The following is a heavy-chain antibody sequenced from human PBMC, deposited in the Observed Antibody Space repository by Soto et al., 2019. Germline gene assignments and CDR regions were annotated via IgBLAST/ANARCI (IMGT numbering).Heavy chain of an antibody. CDR3: ARGPGRQHLAYFAYYYHGMDV. D-gene: IGHD6-13*01. V-gene: IGHV1-8*01. Sequence: VASVKVSCKASGYTFTSYDINWVRQATEQGLEWMGWMNPNSGNTGYAQKFQGRVTMTRNTSISTAYMELSSLRSEDTAVYYYARGPGRQHLAYFAYYYHGMDVWGQGTTVTVSS. CDR1: GYTFTSYD. CDR2: MNPNSGNT. J-gene: IGHJ6*02.